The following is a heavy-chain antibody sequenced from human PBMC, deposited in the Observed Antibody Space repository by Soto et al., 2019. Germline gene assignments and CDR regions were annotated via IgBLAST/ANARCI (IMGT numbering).Heavy chain of an antibody. Sequence: EVQLVASGGGLVQPGGSLRLSCAASGFTFSSHGMNWVRPAPGKGLEWVSYISSGSGTIYYADSVKGRFTISRDNAKDSLYLQMNSLRDEDTAVYYCARGFISGDYWGQGTLVTVSS. CDR1: GFTFSSHG. D-gene: IGHD6-25*01. J-gene: IGHJ4*02. CDR2: ISSGSGTI. CDR3: ARGFISGDY. V-gene: IGHV3-48*02.